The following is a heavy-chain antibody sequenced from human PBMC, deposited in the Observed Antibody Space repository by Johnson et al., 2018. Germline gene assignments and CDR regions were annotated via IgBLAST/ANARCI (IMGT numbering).Heavy chain of an antibody. CDR3: AKEGYSFYGMDV. V-gene: IGHV3-9*01. Sequence: VQLVESGGGLVQPGRSLRLSCASSGFRFDDYAMHWVRQAPGKGMEWVSIISWNSGSIGYADSVKGGFTISRDNAKNSLYLQMKRLRAEDTAFYYCAKEGYSFYGMDVWGQGTTVTVYS. CDR1: GFRFDDYA. D-gene: IGHD3-22*01. CDR2: ISWNSGSI. J-gene: IGHJ6*02.